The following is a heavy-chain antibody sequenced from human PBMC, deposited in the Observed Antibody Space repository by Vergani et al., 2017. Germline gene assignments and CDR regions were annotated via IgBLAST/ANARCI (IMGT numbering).Heavy chain of an antibody. CDR3: AKGTRIAAAAVDY. CDR1: GFTFDDYS. V-gene: IGHV3-9*01. CDR2: ISWNSGSI. D-gene: IGHD6-25*01. Sequence: EVQLVESGGGLVQPGRSLRLSCAASGFTFDDYSMHWVRQAPGKGLEWVAGISWNSGSIDYADSVKGRFTIARDNAKNSLYLQMNSLRAEDTALYYCAKGTRIAAAAVDYWGQGTLVTVSS. J-gene: IGHJ4*02.